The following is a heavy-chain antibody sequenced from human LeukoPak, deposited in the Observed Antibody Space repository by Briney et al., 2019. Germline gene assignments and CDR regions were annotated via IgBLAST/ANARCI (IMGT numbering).Heavy chain of an antibody. V-gene: IGHV3-73*01. CDR3: TRRYYHDSSGYFQSDY. D-gene: IGHD3-22*01. Sequence: PGGSLRLSCAASGFTFSGSAMHWVRQASGKGLEWVGRIRSKANSYATVYGASVKGRFTISRDGSKNTAYLQMNSLKTEDTAVYYCTRRYYHDSSGYFQSDYWGQGTLVTVSS. CDR1: GFTFSGSA. CDR2: IRSKANSYAT. J-gene: IGHJ4*02.